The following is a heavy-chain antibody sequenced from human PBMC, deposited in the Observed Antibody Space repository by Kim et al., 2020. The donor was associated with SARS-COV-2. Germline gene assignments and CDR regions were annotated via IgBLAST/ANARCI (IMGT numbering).Heavy chain of an antibody. J-gene: IGHJ6*02. CDR1: GGSISSSSYY. V-gene: IGHV4-39*07. D-gene: IGHD6-25*01. CDR3: AVVYSNGEKENYYGMDI. Sequence: SETLSLTCTVSGGSISSSSYYWGWIRQPPGKGLEWIGSIYYSGSTYYNPSLKSRVTISVDTSKNQFSLKLSSVTAADTAVYYCAVVYSNGEKENYYGMDIWGQGTTVTVSS. CDR2: IYYSGST.